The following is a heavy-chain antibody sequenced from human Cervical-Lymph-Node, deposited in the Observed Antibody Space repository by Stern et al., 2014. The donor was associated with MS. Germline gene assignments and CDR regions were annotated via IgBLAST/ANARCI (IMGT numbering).Heavy chain of an antibody. CDR1: GFTFSNNW. D-gene: IGHD3-16*01. CDR3: TRAGLGRGGTLYFDP. V-gene: IGHV3-7*01. J-gene: IGHJ5*02. Sequence: DQLVESGGGLVQPGGSLILSCEASGFTFSNNWMSWLRQAPGKGLEWVASIKQDGSGRSYVDSVNGRFSISRAAAKNSLNLRMNSLRVEDTALYYCTRAGLGRGGTLYFDPWGQGTQVTVSS. CDR2: IKQDGSGR.